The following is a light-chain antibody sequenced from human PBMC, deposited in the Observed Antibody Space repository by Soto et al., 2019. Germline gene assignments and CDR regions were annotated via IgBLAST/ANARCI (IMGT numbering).Light chain of an antibody. Sequence: QSVLTQPPSASGSPGQSVAISCTGTASDIGGYTLVSWYQQHPGKAPKLLIYDVNKKPSGVPDRFSGSKSGNTASLTVSGLQAEDEADYYCSAHGGTNPYVFGTGTKVTVL. CDR3: SAHGGTNPYV. CDR1: ASDIGGYTL. V-gene: IGLV2-8*01. J-gene: IGLJ1*01. CDR2: DVN.